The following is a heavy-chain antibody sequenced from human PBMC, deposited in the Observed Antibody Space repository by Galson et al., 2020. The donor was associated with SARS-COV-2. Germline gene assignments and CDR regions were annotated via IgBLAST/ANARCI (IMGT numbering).Heavy chain of an antibody. Sequence: SVPTLVIPTHTLTLTCNFSGFSLNTNGVCVSWIRQPPGKALEWLALINWDGDKYYSRSLKTRLTISKDTSKNQVVLTVTNVDPADTATYYCERFYSRNWYRFFDHWGQGTVVTVSS. J-gene: IGHJ4*02. D-gene: IGHD6-13*01. CDR3: ERFYSRNWYRFFDH. CDR1: GFSLNTNGVC. CDR2: INWDGDK. V-gene: IGHV2-70*01.